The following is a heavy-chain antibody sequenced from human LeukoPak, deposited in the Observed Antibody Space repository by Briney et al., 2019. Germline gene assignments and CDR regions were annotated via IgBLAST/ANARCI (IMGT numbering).Heavy chain of an antibody. CDR3: AKDYNAFDF. CDR2: ISGSGSRT. CDR1: GCTFSHYA. D-gene: IGHD1-1*01. V-gene: IGHV3-23*01. Sequence: PGGSLRLSCAASGCTFSHYAMSWVRQTPGKGLEWVSAISGSGSRTYYADSVKARFTVSRDNSKNILYLQMHSLTVEDTAIYFCAKDYNAFDFWGQGTLVTVSS. J-gene: IGHJ4*02.